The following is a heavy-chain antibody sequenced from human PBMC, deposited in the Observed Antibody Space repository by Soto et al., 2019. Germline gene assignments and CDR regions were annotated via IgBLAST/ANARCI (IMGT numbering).Heavy chain of an antibody. CDR3: ASGGYCSSTSCPPRG. CDR2: IYHSGST. J-gene: IGHJ4*02. Sequence: NPSETLSLTCAVSGGSISSSNWWSWVRQPPGKGLEWIGEIYHSGSTNYNPSLKSRVTISVDKSKNQFSLKLSSVTAADTAVYYCASGGYCSSTSCPPRGWGQGTLVTVSS. V-gene: IGHV4-4*02. D-gene: IGHD2-2*01. CDR1: GGSISSSNW.